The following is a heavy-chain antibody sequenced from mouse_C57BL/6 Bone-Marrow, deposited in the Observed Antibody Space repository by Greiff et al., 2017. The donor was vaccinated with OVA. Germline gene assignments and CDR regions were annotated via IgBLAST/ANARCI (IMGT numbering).Heavy chain of an antibody. J-gene: IGHJ2*01. CDR3: AREDYDYADY. CDR1: GYTFTSYC. V-gene: IGHV1-64*01. D-gene: IGHD2-4*01. Sequence: QVQLQQPGAELVKPGASVKLSCTASGYTFTSYCMHWVKQRPGQGLEWIGMIHPNSGSTNYKEKFKSKATLTVDKSSSTAYMQLSSLTSEDSAVYYCAREDYDYADYWGQGTTLTVSS. CDR2: IHPNSGST.